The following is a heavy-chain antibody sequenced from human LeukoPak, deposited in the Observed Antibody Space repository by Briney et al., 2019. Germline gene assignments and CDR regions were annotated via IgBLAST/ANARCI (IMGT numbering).Heavy chain of an antibody. CDR2: ISGSGGST. CDR1: GFTVGSNY. Sequence: PGGSLRLSCAASGFTVGSNYMSWIRQAPGKGLEWVSAISGSGGSTYYADSVKGRFTISRDNSKNTLYLQMNSLRAEDTAVYYCASTFTAGMVGDNWFDPWGQGTLVTVSS. J-gene: IGHJ5*02. D-gene: IGHD3-10*02. V-gene: IGHV3-23*01. CDR3: ASTFTAGMVGDNWFDP.